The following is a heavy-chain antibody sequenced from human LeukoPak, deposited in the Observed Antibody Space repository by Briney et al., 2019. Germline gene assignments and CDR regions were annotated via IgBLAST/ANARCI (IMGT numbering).Heavy chain of an antibody. J-gene: IGHJ4*02. V-gene: IGHV3-30*18. CDR3: AKPDYGDYYFDY. CDR2: ISYDVSNK. Sequence: GVYLRLSCAASGFTFSNYVMHWVRQAPGKGLEWVAVISYDVSNKYYADSVKGRFTISRDNSKGTLYLQMNSLRAEDTAVYYCAKPDYGDYYFDYWGQGTLVT. D-gene: IGHD4-17*01. CDR1: GFTFSNYV.